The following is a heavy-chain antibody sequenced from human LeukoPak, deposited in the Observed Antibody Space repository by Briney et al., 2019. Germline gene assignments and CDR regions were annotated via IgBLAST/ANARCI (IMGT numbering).Heavy chain of an antibody. V-gene: IGHV1-69*05. CDR3: ARVFVDDCSSTSCPFDY. D-gene: IGHD2-2*01. Sequence: SVKVSCKASGGTFSSYAISWVRQAPGQGLEWMGGIIPIFGTANYAQKFQGRVTITTDESTSTAYMELSSLRSEDTAVYYCARVFVDDCSSTSCPFDYWGQGTLVTVSS. CDR1: GGTFSSYA. J-gene: IGHJ4*02. CDR2: IIPIFGTA.